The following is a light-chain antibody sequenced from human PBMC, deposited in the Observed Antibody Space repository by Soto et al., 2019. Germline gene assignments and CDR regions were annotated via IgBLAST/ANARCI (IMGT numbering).Light chain of an antibody. CDR3: QQYNNWPQT. J-gene: IGKJ1*01. CDR1: QSVSSN. Sequence: EIVMTQFVATLSASPGERATLSSRASQSVSSNLAWYQQKPGQAPRLLIYGASTRATGIPARFSASGSGTEFTLAISSLQSEDFAVYYCQQYNNWPQTFGQGTKVYIK. V-gene: IGKV3-15*01. CDR2: GAS.